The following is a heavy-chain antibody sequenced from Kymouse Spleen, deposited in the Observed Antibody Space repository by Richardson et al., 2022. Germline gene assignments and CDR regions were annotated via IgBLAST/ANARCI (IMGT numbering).Heavy chain of an antibody. CDR2: ISGSGGST. J-gene: IGHJ4*02. CDR1: GFTFSSYA. V-gene: IGHV3-23*04. CDR3: AKGAYYDILTGYFFDY. D-gene: IGHD3-9*01. Sequence: EVQLVESGGGLVQPGGSLRLSCAASGFTFSSYAMSWVRQAPGKGLEWVSAISGSGGSTYYADSVKGRFTISRDNSKNTLYLQMNSLRAEDTAVYYCAKGAYYDILTGYFFDYWGQGTLVTVSS.